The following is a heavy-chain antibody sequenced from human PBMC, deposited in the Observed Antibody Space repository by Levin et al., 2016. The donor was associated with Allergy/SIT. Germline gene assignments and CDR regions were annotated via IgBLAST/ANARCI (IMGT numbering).Heavy chain of an antibody. D-gene: IGHD6-19*01. CDR3: AKGRQWLAPDAFDI. J-gene: IGHJ3*02. V-gene: IGHV3-23*01. CDR1: GFTFTNYA. Sequence: LSLTCAASGFTFTNYAMNWVRQAPGKGLEWVSGISNRGDSTYYADSVKGRFTISRDNSKNSLYLQMNSLRAEDTAVYYCAKGRQWLAPDAFDIWGQGTMVTVSS. CDR2: ISNRGDST.